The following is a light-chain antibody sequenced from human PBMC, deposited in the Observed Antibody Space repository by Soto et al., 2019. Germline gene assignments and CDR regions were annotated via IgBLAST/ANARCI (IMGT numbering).Light chain of an antibody. V-gene: IGKV3D-15*01. CDR2: GAS. CDR3: QQYGSSGT. J-gene: IGKJ1*01. Sequence: EIVMTQSPATLSVSPGDGATLSCRASQSVDSNLAWYQQKPGQTPRLLMYGASTRPTGIPARFSGSGSGTEFTLTIISLQSEDSAVYYCQQYGSSGTFGQGTKVDIK. CDR1: QSVDSN.